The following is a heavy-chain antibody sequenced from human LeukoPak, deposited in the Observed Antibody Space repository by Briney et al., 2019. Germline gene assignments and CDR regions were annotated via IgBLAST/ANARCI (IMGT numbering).Heavy chain of an antibody. D-gene: IGHD3-10*02. CDR1: GFIFSDYA. V-gene: IGHV3-7*03. J-gene: IGHJ5*02. CDR2: ISNGGGAT. CDR3: TRENYVPDS. Sequence: PGGSLRLSCAASGFIFSDYAMSWVRQTPGKGLEWVASISNGGGATFYGDSVRGRFTVSRDDAKNSLFLQMNGLRSDDTAVYYCTRENYVPDSWGQGTLVTVSS.